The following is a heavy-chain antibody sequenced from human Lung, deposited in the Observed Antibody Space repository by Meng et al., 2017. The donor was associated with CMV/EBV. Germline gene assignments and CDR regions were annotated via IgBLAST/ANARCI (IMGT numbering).Heavy chain of an antibody. J-gene: IGHJ5*02. V-gene: IGHV4-61*08. CDR3: VRLSVGYCSPRTCYLGGWVDH. D-gene: IGHD2-2*03. Sequence: SETLSLXCTVSGASVSSRDYYWSWIGQPPGMGLDYISYVYYSCINNYNPSLKSRVTTSVDTSKNLYPLRLSSVTAADTAVYYCVRLSVGYCSPRTCYLGGWVDHWGQGTLVTVSS. CDR1: GASVSSRDYY. CDR2: VYYSCIN.